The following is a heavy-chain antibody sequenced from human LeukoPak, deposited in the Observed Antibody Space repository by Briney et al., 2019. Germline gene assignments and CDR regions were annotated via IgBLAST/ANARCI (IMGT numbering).Heavy chain of an antibody. J-gene: IGHJ3*01. Sequence: EASVTVSCTASGGTFSSYAISWVRQAPGQGLEWMGGIIPIFGTANYAQKFQGRVTITTDESTSTAYMGLSSLRSEDTAVYYCARGDDAFDFWGQGSMVTVSS. V-gene: IGHV1-69*05. CDR1: GGTFSSYA. CDR3: ARGDDAFDF. CDR2: IIPIFGTA.